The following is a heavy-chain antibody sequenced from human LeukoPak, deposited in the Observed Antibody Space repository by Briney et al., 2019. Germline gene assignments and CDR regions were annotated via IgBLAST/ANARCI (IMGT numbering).Heavy chain of an antibody. V-gene: IGHV4-59*01. J-gene: IGHJ1*01. CDR3: ARGASDRAEYLQH. CDR2: LYYSGST. CDR1: GGSISSYY. Sequence: SETLSLTCTVSGGSISSYYWSWIRQPPGKGLEWIGYLYYSGSTIYNPSLKSRVTISVMSKNQIYLKMSSVTAADTAVYYCARGASDRAEYLQHWGQGTLVTVSS.